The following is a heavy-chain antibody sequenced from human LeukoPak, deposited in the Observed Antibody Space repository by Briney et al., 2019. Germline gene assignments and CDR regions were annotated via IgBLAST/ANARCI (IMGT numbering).Heavy chain of an antibody. CDR3: AKVSYGVLDY. V-gene: IGHV3-23*01. CDR2: ISGSGGST. Sequence: GGSLRLSCAASGFTFSSYAMSWVRQTPRKGLEWVSSISGSGGSTYYADAVKGRFAISRDNSKNPLSLQMNSLRAEDTAIYYCAKVSYGVLDYWGQGTLVTVSS. D-gene: IGHD4-17*01. CDR1: GFTFSSYA. J-gene: IGHJ4*02.